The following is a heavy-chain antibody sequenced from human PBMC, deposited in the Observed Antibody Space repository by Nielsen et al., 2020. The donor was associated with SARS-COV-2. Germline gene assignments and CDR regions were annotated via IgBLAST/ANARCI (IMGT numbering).Heavy chain of an antibody. CDR3: ARDSRGYGSGSPSDY. Sequence: GESLKISCAASGFTFSSYWMHWVRQAPGKGLVWVSRINSDGSSTSYADSVKGRFTISRDNAKNTLYLQMNSLRAEDTAVYYCARDSRGYGSGSPSDYWGQGTLVTVSS. V-gene: IGHV3-74*01. J-gene: IGHJ4*02. CDR1: GFTFSSYW. CDR2: INSDGSST. D-gene: IGHD3-10*01.